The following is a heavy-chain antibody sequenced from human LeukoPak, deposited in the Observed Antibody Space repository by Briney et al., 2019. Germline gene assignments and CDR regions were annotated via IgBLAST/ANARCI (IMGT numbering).Heavy chain of an antibody. J-gene: IGHJ5*02. V-gene: IGHV4-59*01. CDR3: ARESTKYCSSTSCKEAFYNWFDP. Sequence: SETLSLTCTVSGGSISSYYWSWIRQPPGKGLEWIGYIYYSGSINYNPSLKSRVTISVDTSKNQFSLKLSSVTAADTAVYYCARESTKYCSSTSCKEAFYNWFDPWGQGTLVTVSS. CDR1: GGSISSYY. CDR2: IYYSGSI. D-gene: IGHD2-2*01.